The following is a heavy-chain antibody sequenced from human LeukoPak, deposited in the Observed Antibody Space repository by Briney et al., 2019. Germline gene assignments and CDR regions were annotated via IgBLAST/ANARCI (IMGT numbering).Heavy chain of an antibody. CDR3: ARLITIFGVDYYYYMDV. D-gene: IGHD3-3*01. V-gene: IGHV4-34*01. J-gene: IGHJ6*03. CDR1: GGSFSGYY. Sequence: SETLSLTCAVYGGSFSGYYWSWIRQPPGKGLEWIGEIYHSGSTNYNPSLKSRVTISVDKSKNQFSLKLSSVTAADTAVYYCARLITIFGVDYYYYMDVWGKGTTVTVSS. CDR2: IYHSGST.